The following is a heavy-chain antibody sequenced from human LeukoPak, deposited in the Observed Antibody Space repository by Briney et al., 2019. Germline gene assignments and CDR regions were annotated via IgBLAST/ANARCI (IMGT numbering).Heavy chain of an antibody. Sequence: KPSETLSLTCTVSGGSISSSSYYWGWIRQPPGKGLEWIGSIYYSGSTYYNPSLKSRVTISVDTSKNQFSLKLSSVTAADTAVYYCARHYDILTGYVRYFDYWGQGTLVTVSS. D-gene: IGHD3-9*01. V-gene: IGHV4-39*01. CDR3: ARHYDILTGYVRYFDY. CDR2: IYYSGST. J-gene: IGHJ4*02. CDR1: GGSISSSSYY.